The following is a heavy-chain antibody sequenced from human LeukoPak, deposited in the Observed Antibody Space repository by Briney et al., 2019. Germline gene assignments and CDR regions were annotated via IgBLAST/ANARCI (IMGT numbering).Heavy chain of an antibody. D-gene: IGHD6-19*01. CDR3: ARVSEDYSSGWYEEYFQY. CDR2: IWYDGSKK. Sequence: GRSLRLSCVASGFTFSRYGMHWVRQAPGKGLEWVAVIWYDGSKKNYADSVKGRFTISRDNSKNTLNLQMTSLRAEDTAVYYCARVSEDYSSGWYEEYFQYWGQGTLVIVSS. CDR1: GFTFSRYG. J-gene: IGHJ1*01. V-gene: IGHV3-33*01.